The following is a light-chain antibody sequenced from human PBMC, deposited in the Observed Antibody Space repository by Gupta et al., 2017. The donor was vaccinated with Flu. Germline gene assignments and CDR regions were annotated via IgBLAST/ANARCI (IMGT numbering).Light chain of an antibody. CDR3: QQPSNWPQYI. V-gene: IGKV3-11*01. J-gene: IGKJ2*01. Sequence: GERATLSCRASQSVSSYLAWYQQKPGQAPRLLIYDASNRATGIPARFSGSGSGTDFTLTISSLEPEDFAVYYCQQPSNWPQYIFGQGTKLEIK. CDR1: QSVSSY. CDR2: DAS.